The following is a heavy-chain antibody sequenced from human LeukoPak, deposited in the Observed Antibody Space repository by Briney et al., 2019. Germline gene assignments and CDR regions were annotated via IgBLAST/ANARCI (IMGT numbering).Heavy chain of an antibody. CDR2: IIPIFGTA. CDR3: ARVGGTYYYDSSGYFAYYFDY. CDR1: GGTFSSYA. D-gene: IGHD3-22*01. Sequence: ASVKVSCKASGGTFSSYAISWVRQAPGQGLEWMGGIIPIFGTANYAQKFQGRVTITADESTSTAYMELSSLRSEDTAVYYCARVGGTYYYDSSGYFAYYFDYWGQGTLVTVSS. J-gene: IGHJ4*02. V-gene: IGHV1-69*13.